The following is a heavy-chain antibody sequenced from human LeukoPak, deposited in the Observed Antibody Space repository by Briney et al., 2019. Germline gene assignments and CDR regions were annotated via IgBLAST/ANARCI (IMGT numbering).Heavy chain of an antibody. CDR2: IIPIFGTA. CDR3: ARVLNYYDSSGYYSDY. CDR1: GGTFSSYA. D-gene: IGHD3-22*01. V-gene: IGHV1-69*13. Sequence: SVKVSCKASGGTFSSYAISWVRQAPGQGLEWMGGIIPIFGTANYAQKFQGRVTITADESTSTAYMELSSLRSEDTAVYYCARVLNYYDSSGYYSDYWGQGTLVTVSS. J-gene: IGHJ4*02.